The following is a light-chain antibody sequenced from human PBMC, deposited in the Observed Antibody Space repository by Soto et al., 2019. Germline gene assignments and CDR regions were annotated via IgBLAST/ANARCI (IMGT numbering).Light chain of an antibody. J-gene: IGLJ1*01. Sequence: QSVLTQSPSASGTPGQRVTISCSGSASTIGRNYVYWYQQLPGTAPKLLIYRNSLRPSGVPDRFSGSKSGTSASLAISWLRSEDEADYYCAAWDDNLSGFYVFGDGTKVTV. CDR3: AAWDDNLSGFYV. V-gene: IGLV1-47*01. CDR1: ASTIGRNY. CDR2: RNS.